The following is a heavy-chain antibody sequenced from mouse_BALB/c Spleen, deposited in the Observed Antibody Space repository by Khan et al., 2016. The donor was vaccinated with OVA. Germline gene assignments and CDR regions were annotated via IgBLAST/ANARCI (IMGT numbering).Heavy chain of an antibody. D-gene: IGHD2-14*01. J-gene: IGHJ4*01. CDR3: ARVGYNGTMDC. V-gene: IGHV9-3-1*01. Sequence: QIQLVQSGPELKKPGETVQISCKASGFTFTNYGMNWVKQAPGKGLKWMGWINTYTGESNFADDFKGRFAFSLETSDSTAYLQINSLKNEDTATYFCARVGYNGTMDCWGQGTSVTVSS. CDR1: GFTFTNYG. CDR2: INTYTGES.